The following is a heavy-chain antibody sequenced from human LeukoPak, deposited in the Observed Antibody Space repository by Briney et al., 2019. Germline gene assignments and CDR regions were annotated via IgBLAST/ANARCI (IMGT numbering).Heavy chain of an antibody. D-gene: IGHD3-10*01. Sequence: PSETLSLTCTVSGGSISSYYWSWIRQPPGKGLEWIGYIYYSGSTNYNPSLKSRVTISVDTSKNQSSLKLSSVTAADTAVYYCARADYYGSGSYLQNFDYWGQGTLVTVSS. V-gene: IGHV4-59*01. J-gene: IGHJ4*02. CDR1: GGSISSYY. CDR3: ARADYYGSGSYLQNFDY. CDR2: IYYSGST.